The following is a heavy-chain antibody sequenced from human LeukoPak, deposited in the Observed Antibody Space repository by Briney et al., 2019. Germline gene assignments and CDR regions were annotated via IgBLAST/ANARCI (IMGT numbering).Heavy chain of an antibody. D-gene: IGHD3-9*01. J-gene: IGHJ6*02. Sequence: SETLSLTCTVSGGSISSSSYYWGWIRQPPGKGLEWIGSIYYTRSTYYNPSLKSRVTISVDTSKNQFSLKLTSVTAADTAVYYCARVVRYFDWLLPAGGYYGMDVWGQGTTVTVSS. CDR3: ARVVRYFDWLLPAGGYYGMDV. V-gene: IGHV4-39*01. CDR1: GGSISSSSYY. CDR2: IYYTRST.